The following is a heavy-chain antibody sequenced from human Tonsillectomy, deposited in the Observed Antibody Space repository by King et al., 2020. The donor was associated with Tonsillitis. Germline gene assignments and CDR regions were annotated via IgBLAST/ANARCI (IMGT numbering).Heavy chain of an antibody. D-gene: IGHD6-6*01. CDR1: GASIDAHY. V-gene: IGHV4-59*08. Sequence: QLQESGPGLVKPSETLSLTCTISGASIDAHYWRWIRKPQGKGLEWIGYVHDGSGTYNPSLKSRVTITVDTTKNQFSLNLTSVTAADTAIYYCARRDYSTSSRGAFNLWGQGTMVTVSS. CDR3: ARRDYSTSSRGAFNL. J-gene: IGHJ3*01. CDR2: VHDGSG.